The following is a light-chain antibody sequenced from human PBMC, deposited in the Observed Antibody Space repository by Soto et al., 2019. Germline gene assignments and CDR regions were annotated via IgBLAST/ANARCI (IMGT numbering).Light chain of an antibody. CDR3: CSYTTSNTRQIV. J-gene: IGLJ1*01. V-gene: IGLV2-14*01. Sequence: QSVRTQPASGSGAPGQSITISCTGTSSDVGGYNYVSWYQQHPGKAPKFMIYDASNRPSGVSNRFSGSKSGNTASLTISGLQAEDEADYYCCSYTTSNTRQIVFGTGTKVTVL. CDR2: DAS. CDR1: SSDVGGYNY.